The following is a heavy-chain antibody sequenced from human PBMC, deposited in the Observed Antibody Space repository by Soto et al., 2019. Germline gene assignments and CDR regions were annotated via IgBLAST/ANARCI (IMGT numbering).Heavy chain of an antibody. CDR2: INPDSGGT. CDR1: GYTFTGYY. Sequence: ASVKVSCKASGYTFTGYYMHWVRQAPGQGLEWMGWINPDSGGTNYDQKFQGRVTMTRDTSISTAYMELSRLSSDDTAVYYCARKEATFNFDHWGQGTLVTVSS. V-gene: IGHV1-2*02. J-gene: IGHJ4*02. D-gene: IGHD5-12*01. CDR3: ARKEATFNFDH.